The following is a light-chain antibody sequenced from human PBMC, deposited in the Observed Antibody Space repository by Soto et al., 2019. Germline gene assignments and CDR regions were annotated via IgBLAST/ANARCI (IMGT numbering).Light chain of an antibody. CDR1: SSDVGGYNY. CDR3: RSYTSSNTVI. J-gene: IGLJ2*01. V-gene: IGLV2-14*01. Sequence: QSVLTQPASVSGSPGQSITISCTGTSSDVGGYNYVSWYQQYPGKAPKLMIYEVSNRPSGVSNHFSASKSGNTASLTISGLQSEDEADYYCRSYTSSNTVIFGGGTKLTVL. CDR2: EVS.